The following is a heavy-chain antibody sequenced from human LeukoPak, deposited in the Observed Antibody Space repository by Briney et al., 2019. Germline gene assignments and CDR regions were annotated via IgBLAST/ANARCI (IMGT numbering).Heavy chain of an antibody. V-gene: IGHV4-34*01. Sequence: SETLSLTCAVYGGSFSGYYWSWIRQPPGKGLEWIGEINHSGSTNYNPSLKSRVTISVDTSKNQFSLKLSSVTAADTAVYYCARHFRYYYGSGSSFDYWGQGTLVTVSS. CDR2: INHSGST. J-gene: IGHJ4*02. CDR1: GGSFSGYY. D-gene: IGHD3-10*01. CDR3: ARHFRYYYGSGSSFDY.